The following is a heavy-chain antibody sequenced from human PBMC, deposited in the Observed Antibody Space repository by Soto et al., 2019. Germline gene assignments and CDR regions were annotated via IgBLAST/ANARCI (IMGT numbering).Heavy chain of an antibody. Sequence: EVQLVESGGDLVQPGGSLRLSCAASGFIFSDYTMTWVRQAPGRGLEFVSHISSSGAAIFYAESVKGRFTVSRDNARNSLYLQVNSLRDEDTAVYFCAGDHSGSTWFVGVYYFLGMDVWGQGTAVTVSS. CDR1: GFIFSDYT. V-gene: IGHV3-48*02. CDR2: ISSSGAAI. D-gene: IGHD6-13*01. CDR3: AGDHSGSTWFVGVYYFLGMDV. J-gene: IGHJ6*01.